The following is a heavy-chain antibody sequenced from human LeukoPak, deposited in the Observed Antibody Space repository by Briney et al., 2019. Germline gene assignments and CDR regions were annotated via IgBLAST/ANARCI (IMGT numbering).Heavy chain of an antibody. D-gene: IGHD3-22*01. Sequence: GGSLRLSCAASGFTFSDYYMSWIRQAPGKGLEWVSYISSSGSTIYYADSVKGRFTISRDNAENSLYLQMNSLRAEDTAVYYCATPLDYYDSSGYHQGGDWGQGTLVTVSS. CDR2: ISSSGSTI. CDR1: GFTFSDYY. V-gene: IGHV3-11*01. CDR3: ATPLDYYDSSGYHQGGD. J-gene: IGHJ4*02.